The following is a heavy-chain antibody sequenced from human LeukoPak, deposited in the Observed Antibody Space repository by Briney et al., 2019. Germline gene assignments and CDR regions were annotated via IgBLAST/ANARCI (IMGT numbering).Heavy chain of an antibody. V-gene: IGHV4-59*01. CDR3: ARVVRRARLFDY. CDR1: GGSISSYY. D-gene: IGHD6-25*01. J-gene: IGHJ4*02. CDR2: IYYSGST. Sequence: SETLSLTRTVSGGSISSYYWSWIRQPPGKGLEWIGYIYYSGSTNYNPSLKSRVTISVDTSKNQFSLKLSSVTAADTAVYYCARVVRRARLFDYWGQGTLVTVSS.